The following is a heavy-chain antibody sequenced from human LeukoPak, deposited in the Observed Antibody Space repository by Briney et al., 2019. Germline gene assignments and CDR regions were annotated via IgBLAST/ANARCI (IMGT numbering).Heavy chain of an antibody. D-gene: IGHD3-22*01. CDR3: AKEGYDSSGYYSSFDY. CDR2: IWYDGSNK. J-gene: IGHJ4*02. Sequence: GGSLRLSCAASGFTFSAYGMHWVRQAPGKGLEWVAVIWYDGSNKYYADSVKGRFTISRDNSKNTLYLRMDSLRAEDTAVYCCAKEGYDSSGYYSSFDYWGQGTLVTVSS. V-gene: IGHV3-33*06. CDR1: GFTFSAYG.